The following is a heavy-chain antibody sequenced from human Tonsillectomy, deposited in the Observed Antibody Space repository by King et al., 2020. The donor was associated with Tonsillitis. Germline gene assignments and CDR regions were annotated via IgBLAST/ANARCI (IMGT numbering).Heavy chain of an antibody. D-gene: IGHD4-17*01. V-gene: IGHV4-39*01. Sequence: LQLQESGPGLVKPSETLSLTCTVSGGSISSSSYYWGWIRPPPGKGLEWIGSIYYSGSTYYNPSLKSRVTISVDTSKNQFSLKLSSVTAADTAVYYCARLSVTLDTNWFDPWGQGTLVTVSS. J-gene: IGHJ5*02. CDR2: IYYSGST. CDR1: GGSISSSSYY. CDR3: ARLSVTLDTNWFDP.